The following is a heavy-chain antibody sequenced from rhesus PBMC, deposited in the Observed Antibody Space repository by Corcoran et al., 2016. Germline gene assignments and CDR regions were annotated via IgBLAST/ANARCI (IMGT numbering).Heavy chain of an antibody. CDR1: GYTFTDYY. D-gene: IGHD6-13*01. CDR2: VEPEDGEA. J-gene: IGHJ2*01. Sequence: EVQLVQSGAEVKKPGASVKISCKASGYTFTDYYLHWVRQAPGKGLEWMGRVEPEDGEAIHAQKFQDRVTITADTSTDTAYMELSSLRSEDTAVYYCATAFSDSWSYWYFDLWGPGTPITISS. V-gene: IGHV1-111*02. CDR3: ATAFSDSWSYWYFDL.